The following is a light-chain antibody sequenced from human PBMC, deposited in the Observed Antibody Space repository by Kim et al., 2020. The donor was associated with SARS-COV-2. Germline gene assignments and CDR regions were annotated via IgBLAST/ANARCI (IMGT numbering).Light chain of an antibody. CDR1: HSVISY. V-gene: IGKV3-11*01. J-gene: IGKJ4*01. Sequence: LSQGDRATLPLRACHSVISYLAGYQLNPGQAPRLLISDASYRATGIPPRFSGSGSGTDFTLTISSLEPEDIAVYYCQQRSNWPPTFGGGTKVDIK. CDR3: QQRSNWPPT. CDR2: DAS.